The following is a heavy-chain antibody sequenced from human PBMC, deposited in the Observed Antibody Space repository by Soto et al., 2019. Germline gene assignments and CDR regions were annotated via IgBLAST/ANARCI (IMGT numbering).Heavy chain of an antibody. CDR2: MNPNSGNT. V-gene: IGHV1-8*01. CDR1: GYTFTSYD. J-gene: IGHJ6*02. Sequence: RASVKVSCKASGYTFTSYDINWVRQATGQGLEWMGWMNPNSGNTGYAQKFQGRVTMTRNTSISTAYMELSSLRSEDTAVYYCARGLTRTAGYYDFWSGYLSHGMDVWGQGTTVTVSS. CDR3: ARGLTRTAGYYDFWSGYLSHGMDV. D-gene: IGHD3-3*01.